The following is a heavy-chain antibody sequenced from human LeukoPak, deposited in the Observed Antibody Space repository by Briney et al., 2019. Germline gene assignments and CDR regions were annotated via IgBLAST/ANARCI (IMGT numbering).Heavy chain of an antibody. CDR2: IWYDGSDK. CDR3: AREKLANYYFDY. CDR1: GFTFSSYG. V-gene: IGHV3-33*01. Sequence: PGGSLRLSCAASGFTFSSYGMHWVRQASGKGLEWVAVIWYDGSDKYYADSVKGRFTISRDNSKNTLFLQMDSLRAEDTAVYYCAREKLANYYFDYWGQGTLVTVSS. D-gene: IGHD4-23*01. J-gene: IGHJ4*02.